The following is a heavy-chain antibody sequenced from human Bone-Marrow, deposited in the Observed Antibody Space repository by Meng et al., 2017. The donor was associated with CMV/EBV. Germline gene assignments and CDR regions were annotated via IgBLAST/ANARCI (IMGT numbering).Heavy chain of an antibody. J-gene: IGHJ4*02. D-gene: IGHD3-22*01. V-gene: IGHV3-74*01. CDR2: TNSDGSRT. Sequence: GGSLRLSCAASGFTFSSYWMSWVRQAPGKGLVWVSRTNSDGSRTSYADSVKGRFTISRDNAKNTLYLQMNSLRGEDTAVYYCARVTYYYDSSGYGRALYYFAYWGQGKLVNVSS. CDR1: GFTFSSYW. CDR3: ARVTYYYDSSGYGRALYYFAY.